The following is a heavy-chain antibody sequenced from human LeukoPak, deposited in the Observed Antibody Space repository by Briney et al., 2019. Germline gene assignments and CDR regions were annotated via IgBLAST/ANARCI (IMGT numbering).Heavy chain of an antibody. D-gene: IGHD5-12*01. CDR3: ARDSGYSGYALDL. CDR1: GFSVSNNY. CDR2: IYSGENT. J-gene: IGHJ5*02. Sequence: PGGSLRLSCAASGFSVSNNYMSWVRQAPGKGLGWVSMIYSGENTYYLDSVKGRFTISRDNSKNKLYLQMYSLRAEDTAVYYCARDSGYSGYALDLWGQGNLVTVSS. V-gene: IGHV3-66*01.